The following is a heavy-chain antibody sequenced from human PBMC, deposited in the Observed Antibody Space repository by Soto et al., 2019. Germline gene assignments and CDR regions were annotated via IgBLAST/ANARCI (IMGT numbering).Heavy chain of an antibody. CDR2: IWYDGSNK. J-gene: IGHJ5*01. CDR1: GFTFSSYG. D-gene: IGHD6-13*01. CDR3: ARDWQQLVLDRNWFDS. Sequence: GGSLRLSCAASGFTFSSYGMHWVRQAPGKGLEWVAVIWYDGSNKYYADSVKGRFTISRDNSKNTLYLQMNSLRAEDTAVYYCARDWQQLVLDRNWFDSWGQGTLVTVSS. V-gene: IGHV3-33*01.